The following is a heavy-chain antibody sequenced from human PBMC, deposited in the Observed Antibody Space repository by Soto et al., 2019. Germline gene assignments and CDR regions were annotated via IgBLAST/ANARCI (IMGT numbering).Heavy chain of an antibody. CDR2: IYYSGST. Sequence: SETLSLTCTVSGGSISSYYWSWIRQPPGKGLEWIGYIYYSGSTNYNPSLKSRVTISVDTPKNQFSLKLSSVTAADTAVYYCARDRIHWFDPWGQGTLVTVSS. CDR1: GGSISSYY. J-gene: IGHJ5*02. CDR3: ARDRIHWFDP. V-gene: IGHV4-59*01.